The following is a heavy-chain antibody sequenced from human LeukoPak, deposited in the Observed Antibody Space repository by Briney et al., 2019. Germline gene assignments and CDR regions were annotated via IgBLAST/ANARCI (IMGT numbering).Heavy chain of an antibody. CDR2: ISYDGSNK. V-gene: IGHV3-30*03. CDR1: GFTFSTYG. D-gene: IGHD3-3*01. CDR3: ARDRRFFLAHYYYGMDV. Sequence: GGSLRLSCAASGFTFSTYGMHWVRQAPGKGLEWVAVISYDGSNKYYADSVKGRFTISRDNSKNTLYLQMNSLRAEDTAVYYCARDRRFFLAHYYYGMDVWGQGTTVTVSS. J-gene: IGHJ6*02.